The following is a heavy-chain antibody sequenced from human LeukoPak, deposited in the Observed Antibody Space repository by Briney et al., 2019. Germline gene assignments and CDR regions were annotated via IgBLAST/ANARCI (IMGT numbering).Heavy chain of an antibody. V-gene: IGHV1-18*01. CDR3: ARGIAVAGILPRYFDY. CDR2: ISAYNGNT. Sequence: ASVKVSCKASGYTFTSYGISWVRQAPGQGLEWMGWISAYNGNTNYAQKLQGRVIMTTDTSTSTAYMELRSLRSDDTAVYYCARGIAVAGILPRYFDYWGQGTLVTVSS. J-gene: IGHJ4*02. CDR1: GYTFTSYG. D-gene: IGHD6-19*01.